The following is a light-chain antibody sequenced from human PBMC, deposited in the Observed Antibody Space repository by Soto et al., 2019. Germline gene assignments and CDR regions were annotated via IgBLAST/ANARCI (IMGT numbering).Light chain of an antibody. CDR3: QQYNTCTWT. Sequence: DIQITQSPSTLSASVGDRVTITCRASQTINDWLAWYALTPGKAPKILIPDVSNLDSGVLSRFGGSGAGPECTRPISSLQPDDVATDCCQQYNTCTWTFGQGTKVDIK. V-gene: IGKV1-5*01. CDR1: QTINDW. J-gene: IGKJ1*01. CDR2: DVS.